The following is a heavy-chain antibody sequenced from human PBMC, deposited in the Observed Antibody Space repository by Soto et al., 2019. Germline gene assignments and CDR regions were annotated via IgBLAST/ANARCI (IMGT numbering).Heavy chain of an antibody. V-gene: IGHV3-23*01. CDR2: VSASGGGT. D-gene: IGHD2-2*01. Sequence: EVQLLESGGGLVQPGGSLRLSCAASGFTFSSYAMNWVRQAPGKGLEWVVGVSASGGGTSYADSVKGRFTISRDNSKDTLYLQMNSLRAEDTAVYYCAKSSSRAHYYAMDVWGQGTTVTVFS. J-gene: IGHJ6*02. CDR3: AKSSSRAHYYAMDV. CDR1: GFTFSSYA.